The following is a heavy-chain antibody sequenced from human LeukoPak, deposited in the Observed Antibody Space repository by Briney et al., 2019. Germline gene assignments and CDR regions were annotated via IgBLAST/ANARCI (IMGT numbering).Heavy chain of an antibody. D-gene: IGHD3-16*01. J-gene: IGHJ6*02. V-gene: IGHV3-48*02. Sequence: GGSLRLSCAASGFTFNSYSMNWVRQAPGEGLEWVSYITSSSTTIYYADSVKGRFTISRDNAKNSLYLQMTSLRDEDTAVYYCGRVGWGVYGVDVWGQGTTVTVSS. CDR3: GRVGWGVYGVDV. CDR2: ITSSSTTI. CDR1: GFTFNSYS.